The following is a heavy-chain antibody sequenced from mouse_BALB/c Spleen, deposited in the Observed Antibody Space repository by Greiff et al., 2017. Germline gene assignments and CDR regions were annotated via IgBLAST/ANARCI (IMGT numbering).Heavy chain of an antibody. J-gene: IGHJ4*01. CDR2: IRNKANGYTT. CDR1: GFTFTAYY. CDR3: ARDGGYDGYYYAMDY. Sequence: EVMLVESGGGLVQPGGSLRLSCATSGFTFTAYYMSWVRQPPGKALEWLGFIRNKANGYTTEYSASVKGRFTISRDNSHSILYLQMNTLRADDSATYDCARDGGYDGYYYAMDYWGQGTSVTVSS. V-gene: IGHV7-3*02. D-gene: IGHD2-3*01.